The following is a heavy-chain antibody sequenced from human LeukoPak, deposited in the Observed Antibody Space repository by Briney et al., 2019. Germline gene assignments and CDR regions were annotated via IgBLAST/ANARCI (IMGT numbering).Heavy chain of an antibody. J-gene: IGHJ6*02. V-gene: IGHV5-51*01. D-gene: IGHD2-2*01. CDR2: IYPGDSDT. CDR1: GYSFTSYW. Sequence: GESLKISCKGSGYSFTSYWIGWVRQMPGKGLEWMGIIYPGDSDTRYSPSFQGQVTISADKSISTAYIELSRLRSDDTAVYYCARSSPPEGHIVVVPAAKGADYYYYGMDVWGQGTTVTVSS. CDR3: ARSSPPEGHIVVVPAAKGADYYYYGMDV.